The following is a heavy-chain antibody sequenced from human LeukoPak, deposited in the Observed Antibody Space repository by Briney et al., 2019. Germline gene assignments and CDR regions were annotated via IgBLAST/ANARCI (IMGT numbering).Heavy chain of an antibody. CDR3: VKGTPHYYGMDV. V-gene: IGHV3-64D*06. Sequence: GGSLRLSCSASGFTFSRYAMHWVRQAPGKGLEYVSAISSNRGSTYYADSVKGRFTISRDNSKNTLYLQMSSLRAEDTAVYYCVKGTPHYYGMDVWGQGTTVTVSS. J-gene: IGHJ6*02. CDR1: GFTFSRYA. CDR2: ISSNRGST.